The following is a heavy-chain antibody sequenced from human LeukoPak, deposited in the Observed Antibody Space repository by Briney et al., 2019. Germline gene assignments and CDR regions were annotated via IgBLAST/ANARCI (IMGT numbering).Heavy chain of an antibody. CDR2: INQAGSEK. CDR3: ARDEAYCGGDCYSGSYYFDY. V-gene: IGHV3-7*01. J-gene: IGHJ4*02. D-gene: IGHD2-21*01. Sequence: PGGSLRLSCVGSGFTFRTYWMNWVRQAPGKGLEWVANINQAGSEKYYVDSVKGRFTISRDNAKSSLYLQMNSLRAEDTAVYYCARDEAYCGGDCYSGSYYFDYWGQGTPVTVSS. CDR1: GFTFRTYW.